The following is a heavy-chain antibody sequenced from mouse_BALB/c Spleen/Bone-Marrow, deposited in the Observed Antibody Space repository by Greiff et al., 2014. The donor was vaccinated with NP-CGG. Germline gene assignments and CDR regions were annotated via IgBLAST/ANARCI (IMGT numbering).Heavy chain of an antibody. V-gene: IGHV1-69*02. J-gene: IGHJ3*01. D-gene: IGHD1-1*01. CDR1: GYTFTNYW. Sequence: QVQLQQSGADLVRPGASVKLSCKTSGYTFTNYWINWLKQRPGQGLEWIGNISPSNIYTNYNQKFKDKATLTVDKSSSTAYMQLSSPTSEDSAVYYCAKYDYGFTFWGQGTLVIVSA. CDR2: ISPSNIYT. CDR3: AKYDYGFTF.